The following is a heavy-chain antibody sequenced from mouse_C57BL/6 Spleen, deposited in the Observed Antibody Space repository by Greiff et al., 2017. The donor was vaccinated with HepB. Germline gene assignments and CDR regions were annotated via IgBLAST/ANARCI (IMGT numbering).Heavy chain of an antibody. CDR2: INPSNGGT. D-gene: IGHD2-3*01. V-gene: IGHV1-53*01. CDR1: GYTFTSYW. Sequence: QVQLKQPGTELVKPGASVKLSCKASGYTFTSYWMHWVKQRPGQGLEWIGNINPSNGGTNYNEKFKSEATLTVDKSSSTAYMQLSSLTSEDSAVYYCAREGIYDGYYVFDYWGQGTTLTVSS. J-gene: IGHJ2*01. CDR3: AREGIYDGYYVFDY.